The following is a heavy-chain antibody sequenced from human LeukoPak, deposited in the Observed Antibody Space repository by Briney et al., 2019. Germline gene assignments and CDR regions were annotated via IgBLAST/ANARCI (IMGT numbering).Heavy chain of an antibody. D-gene: IGHD2-2*01. CDR3: ARDRAIVVVPAALFDY. CDR2: ISAYNGNT. V-gene: IGHV1-18*04. Sequence: ASVKVSCKASGYTFTSYYMHWVRQAPGQGLEWMGWISAYNGNTNYAQKLQGRVTMTTDTSTSTAYMELRSLRSDDTAVYYCARDRAIVVVPAALFDYWGQGTLVTVSS. J-gene: IGHJ4*02. CDR1: GYTFTSYY.